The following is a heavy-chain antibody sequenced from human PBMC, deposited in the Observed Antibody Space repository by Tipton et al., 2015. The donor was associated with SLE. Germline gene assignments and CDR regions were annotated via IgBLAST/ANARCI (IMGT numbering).Heavy chain of an antibody. CDR1: GDSITDYY. J-gene: IGHJ6*02. V-gene: IGHV4-4*07. CDR3: ARMSYSKYDV. D-gene: IGHD4-11*01. CDR2: VHSSGST. Sequence: TLSLTCTVSGDSITDYYWSWIRQPAGKGLEWIGRVHSSGSTNYSPSLRSRLTMSIDTSKNHLSLRLNSVTAADTAVYYCARMSYSKYDVWGQGTTVTVSS.